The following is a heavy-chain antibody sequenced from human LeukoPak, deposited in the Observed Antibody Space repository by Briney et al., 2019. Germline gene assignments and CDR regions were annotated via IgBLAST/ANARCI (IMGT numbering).Heavy chain of an antibody. CDR3: AKSGGCSSTSCYSYYYYYYGMDV. V-gene: IGHV3-30*18. CDR1: GFTFSSYG. J-gene: IGHJ6*02. D-gene: IGHD2-2*01. Sequence: GGSLRLSCAASGFTFSSYGMHWVRQAPGKGLEWVAVISYDGSNKYYADSVKGRFTISRDNSKNTLYLQMNSLRAEDTAVYYCAKSGGCSSTSCYSYYYYYYGMDVWGQGTTVTVSS. CDR2: ISYDGSNK.